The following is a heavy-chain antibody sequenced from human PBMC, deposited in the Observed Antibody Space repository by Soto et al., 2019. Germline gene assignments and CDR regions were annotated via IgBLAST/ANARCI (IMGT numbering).Heavy chain of an antibody. CDR2: VYPDDSDT. CDR3: ARRYYPSRPGALGCDY. J-gene: IGHJ4*02. CDR1: GYSFTAYW. D-gene: IGHD1-26*01. V-gene: IGHV5-51*01. Sequence: GESLKISCEASGYSFTAYWIGWVRQMPGKGLEWMGIVYPDDSDTRYSPSLQGQVTISVDKSINTAYLQWHNLKPSDTAMYYCARRYYPSRPGALGCDYWGQGTLGTVSS.